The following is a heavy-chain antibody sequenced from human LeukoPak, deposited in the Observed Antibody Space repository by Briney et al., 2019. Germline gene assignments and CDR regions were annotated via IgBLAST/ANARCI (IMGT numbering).Heavy chain of an antibody. CDR1: GGSITSGGYY. D-gene: IGHD3-22*01. Sequence: SETLSLTCTVSGGSITSGGYYWSWIRQHPGKGLEWIGYIYYSGSTYYNPSLKSRITISIDTSKNQFSLTLSSVTAADTAVYYCARDSSGYSLYDSWGQGTLVTVSS. CDR3: ARDSSGYSLYDS. J-gene: IGHJ4*02. V-gene: IGHV4-31*03. CDR2: IYYSGST.